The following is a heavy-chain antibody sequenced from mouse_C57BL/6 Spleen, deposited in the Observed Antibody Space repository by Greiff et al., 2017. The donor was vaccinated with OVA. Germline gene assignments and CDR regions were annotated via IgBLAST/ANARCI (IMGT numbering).Heavy chain of an antibody. V-gene: IGHV1-82*01. CDR3: ANSFYYYGSRGYFDV. J-gene: IGHJ1*03. CDR2: IYPGDGDT. Sequence: VKLQESGPELVKPGASVKISCKASGYAFSSSWMNWVKQRPGKGLEWIGRIYPGDGDTNYNGKFKGKATLTADKSSSTAYMQLSSLTSEDSAVYFCANSFYYYGSRGYFDVWGTGTTVTVSS. D-gene: IGHD1-1*01. CDR1: GYAFSSSW.